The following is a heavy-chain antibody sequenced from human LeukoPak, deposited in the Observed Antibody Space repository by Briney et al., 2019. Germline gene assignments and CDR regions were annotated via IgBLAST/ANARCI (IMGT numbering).Heavy chain of an antibody. J-gene: IGHJ4*02. Sequence: SVKVSCKASGGTFSSYTISWLRQAPGQGLEWMGRIIPILELANYAQKLQGRVMITADRYTSTAYLELSSLRSEDTAVYYCARDESCSTATCLSFFDYWGQGTLVTVAS. CDR3: ARDESCSTATCLSFFDY. D-gene: IGHD2-2*01. CDR2: IIPILELA. V-gene: IGHV1-69*04. CDR1: GGTFSSYT.